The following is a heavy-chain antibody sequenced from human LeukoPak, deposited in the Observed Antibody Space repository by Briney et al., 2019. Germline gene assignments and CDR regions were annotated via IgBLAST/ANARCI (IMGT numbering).Heavy chain of an antibody. CDR1: GITFSNYW. D-gene: IGHD3-22*01. V-gene: IGHV3-74*01. Sequence: GGSLRLSCAASGITFSNYWIHWVRQAPGKGLVWVSRIKSDGSSTNYADSVKGRFTISRDNSKNTLYLQMNSLRAEDTAVYYCAKGRYYDTSAYKNYYFDFWGQGTLVTVSS. CDR2: IKSDGSST. CDR3: AKGRYYDTSAYKNYYFDF. J-gene: IGHJ4*02.